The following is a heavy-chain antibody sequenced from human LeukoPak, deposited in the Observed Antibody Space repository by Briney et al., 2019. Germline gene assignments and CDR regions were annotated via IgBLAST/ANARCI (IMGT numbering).Heavy chain of an antibody. CDR3: ARGRQNSSGWYDGQTFFFGY. D-gene: IGHD6-19*01. Sequence: SETLSLTCAVYGGSFSGYYWSWIRQPPGKGLEWIGEINHSGSTNYNPSLKSRVTISVDTSKNQFSLKLSSVTAADTAVYYCARGRQNSSGWYDGQTFFFGYWGQGTLVTVSS. J-gene: IGHJ4*02. V-gene: IGHV4-34*01. CDR2: INHSGST. CDR1: GGSFSGYY.